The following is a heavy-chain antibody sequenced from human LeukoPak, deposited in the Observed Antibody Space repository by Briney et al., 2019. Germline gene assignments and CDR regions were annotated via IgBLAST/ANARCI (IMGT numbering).Heavy chain of an antibody. J-gene: IGHJ4*02. D-gene: IGHD1-26*01. Sequence: PSETLSLTCAVSGGSISSSNWWSWVRPPPGKGLEWIGEIYHSGSTNYNPSLKSRVTISVDKSKNQFSLKLSSVTAADTAVYYCARLPSYSGSYYYARPADYWGQGTLVTVSS. V-gene: IGHV4-4*02. CDR3: ARLPSYSGSYYYARPADY. CDR1: GGSISSSNW. CDR2: IYHSGST.